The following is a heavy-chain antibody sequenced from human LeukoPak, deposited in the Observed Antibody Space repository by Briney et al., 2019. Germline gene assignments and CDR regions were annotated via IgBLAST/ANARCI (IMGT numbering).Heavy chain of an antibody. J-gene: IGHJ4*02. CDR1: GGSISSYY. Sequence: SETLSLTCTVSGGSISSYYLSWIRQPAGKGLEWIGYIYYSGSTNYNPSLKSRVTISVDTSKNQFSLKLSSVTAADTAVYYCARGRRTGTTDYWGQGTLVTVSS. CDR3: ARGRRTGTTDY. D-gene: IGHD1-7*01. CDR2: IYYSGST. V-gene: IGHV4-59*01.